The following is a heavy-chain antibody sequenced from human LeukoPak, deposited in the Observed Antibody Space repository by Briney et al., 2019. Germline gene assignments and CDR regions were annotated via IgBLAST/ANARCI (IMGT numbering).Heavy chain of an antibody. CDR2: IGYDGSNK. CDR1: GFTFSSYG. D-gene: IGHD2-2*01. J-gene: IGHJ4*02. V-gene: IGHV3-33*01. Sequence: GGSLRLSCAASGFTFSSYGMHWVRQAPGKGLEWVAVIGYDGSNKYYADSVKGRFTISRDNSKNTLYLQMNSLRAEDTAVYYCARDGSEDIVVVPAAMWAGYFDYWGQGTLVTVSS. CDR3: ARDGSEDIVVVPAAMWAGYFDY.